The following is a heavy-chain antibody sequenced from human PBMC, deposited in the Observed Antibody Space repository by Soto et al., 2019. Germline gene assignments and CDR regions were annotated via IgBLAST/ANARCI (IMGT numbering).Heavy chain of an antibody. V-gene: IGHV1-69*06. CDR3: ARGSDITMDSSGYYPFDY. CDR2: IIPIFGTA. Sequence: ASVKVSCKASGGTFSSYAFSWVRQAPGQGLEWMGGIIPIFGTANYAQKFQGRVTITADRSTSTAYMELSSLRSEDTAVYYCARGSDITMDSSGYYPFDYWGQGTLVTVSS. J-gene: IGHJ4*02. D-gene: IGHD3-22*01. CDR1: GGTFSSYA.